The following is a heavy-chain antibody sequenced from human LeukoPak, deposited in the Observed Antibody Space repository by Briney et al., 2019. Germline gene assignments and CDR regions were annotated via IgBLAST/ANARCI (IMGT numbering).Heavy chain of an antibody. CDR1: GFTFSRHG. CDR3: AKDRLGSSSPTGGFDY. Sequence: GGTLRLSCVASGFTFSRHGMNWVRQAPGKGLEWVSGISPSGDIKYYADSVKGRFTISRDNSKNTLYLQMNSLRAEDTAVYYCAKDRLGSSSPTGGFDYWGQGTLVTVSS. V-gene: IGHV3-23*01. J-gene: IGHJ4*02. D-gene: IGHD6-13*01. CDR2: ISPSGDIK.